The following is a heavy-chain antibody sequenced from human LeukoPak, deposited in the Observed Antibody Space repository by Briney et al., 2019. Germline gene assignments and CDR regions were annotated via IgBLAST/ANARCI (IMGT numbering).Heavy chain of an antibody. CDR3: ARERLEYSSSSGGDY. Sequence: GRSLRLSCAASGFTFSSYGMHWVRQAPGKGLEWVAVIWYDGGNKYYADSVKGRFTISRDNSKNTLYLQMNSLRAEDTAVYYCARERLEYSSSSGGDYWGQGTLVTVSS. V-gene: IGHV3-33*01. CDR1: GFTFSSYG. D-gene: IGHD6-6*01. J-gene: IGHJ4*02. CDR2: IWYDGGNK.